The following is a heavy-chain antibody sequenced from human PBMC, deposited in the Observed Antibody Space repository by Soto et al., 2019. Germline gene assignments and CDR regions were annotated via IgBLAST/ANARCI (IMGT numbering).Heavy chain of an antibody. CDR1: GYTFTSYG. Sequence: ASVKVSFKASGYTFTSYGISWVRQAPGQGLEWMGWISAYNGNTNYAQKLQGRVTMTTDTSTSTAYMELRSLRSDDTAVYYCARDDERWSDCDLGYWGQGVLVTVSS. J-gene: IGHJ4*02. V-gene: IGHV1-18*01. CDR3: ARDDERWSDCDLGY. D-gene: IGHD2-21*01. CDR2: ISAYNGNT.